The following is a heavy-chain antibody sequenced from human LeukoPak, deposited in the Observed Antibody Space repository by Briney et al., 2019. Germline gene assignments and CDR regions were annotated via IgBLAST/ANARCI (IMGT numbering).Heavy chain of an antibody. CDR3: AREWAIAAPP. Sequence: SETLSLTCTVSGGSIRSSYYYWSWIRQPPGKGLEWIGEINHSGSTNYNPSLKSRVTISVDTSKNQFSLKLSSVTAADTAVYYCAREWAIAAPPWGQGTLVTVSS. V-gene: IGHV4-39*07. J-gene: IGHJ5*02. CDR2: INHSGST. CDR1: GGSIRSSYYY. D-gene: IGHD6-13*01.